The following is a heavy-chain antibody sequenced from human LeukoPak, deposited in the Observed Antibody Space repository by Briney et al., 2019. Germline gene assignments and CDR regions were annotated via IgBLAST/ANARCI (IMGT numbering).Heavy chain of an antibody. V-gene: IGHV3-30*02. CDR2: IRYDGSNK. CDR1: GFTFSSYG. Sequence: GGSLRLSCAASGFTFSSYGMHWVRQAPGKGLEWVAFIRYDGSNKYYADSVKGRFTISRDNSKNTLYLQMNSLRAEDTAVYYCAKLQGQWPTPQDYWGQGTLVTVSS. CDR3: AKLQGQWPTPQDY. D-gene: IGHD6-19*01. J-gene: IGHJ4*02.